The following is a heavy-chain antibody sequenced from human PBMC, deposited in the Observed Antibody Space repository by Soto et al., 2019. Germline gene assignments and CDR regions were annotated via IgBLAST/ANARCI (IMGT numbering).Heavy chain of an antibody. J-gene: IGHJ6*02. D-gene: IGHD2-15*01. Sequence: SVEVSCEAFGGTFNSHSISWVGQAPGQRPEWMGGIIPILGTANYAQKFQGRVMITADESTSTAYMELSSLRSEDTAVYYCARDKVVVVAATPYYYYGMDVWGQGTTVTVSS. CDR3: ARDKVVVVAATPYYYYGMDV. CDR1: GGTFNSHS. CDR2: IIPILGTA. V-gene: IGHV1-69*01.